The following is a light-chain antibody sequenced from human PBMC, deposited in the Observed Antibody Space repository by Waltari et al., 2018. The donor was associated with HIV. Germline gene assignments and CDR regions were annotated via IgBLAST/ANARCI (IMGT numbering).Light chain of an antibody. CDR3: QQFSLSPPLT. CDR1: KSLLFGSNNKNR. Sequence: DIVVTQYPDSLSVSLGARATLDCKYSKSLLFGSNNKNRLAWYQQRPGQPPKLRISWASTRESGVPDRFSGSGSGTDFTLTINSLQAEDVAVYYCQQFSLSPPLTFGGGTKVEIK. CDR2: WAS. V-gene: IGKV4-1*01. J-gene: IGKJ4*01.